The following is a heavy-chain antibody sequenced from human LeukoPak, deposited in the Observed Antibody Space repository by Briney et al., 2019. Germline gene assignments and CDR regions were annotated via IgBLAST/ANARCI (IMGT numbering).Heavy chain of an antibody. CDR1: GFTLSDSA. Sequence: GGSLRLSCAASGFTLSDSAIHWVRQAPGKGLEWVSYISSSSSYTNYADSVKGRFTISRDNAKNSLYLQMNSLRAEDTAVYYCARGGYSGYDWVDYWGQGTLVTVSS. J-gene: IGHJ4*02. CDR2: ISSSSSYT. D-gene: IGHD5-12*01. CDR3: ARGGYSGYDWVDY. V-gene: IGHV3-11*05.